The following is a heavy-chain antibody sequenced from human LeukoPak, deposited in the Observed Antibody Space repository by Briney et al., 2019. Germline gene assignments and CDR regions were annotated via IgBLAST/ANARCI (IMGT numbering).Heavy chain of an antibody. V-gene: IGHV4-34*01. D-gene: IGHD3-22*01. CDR1: GGSFSGYY. J-gene: IGHJ4*02. CDR2: INHSGST. CDR3: ASWVGIEHSSGYDY. Sequence: SETLSLTCAVYGGSFSGYYWSWIRQPPGKGLEWIGEINHSGSTNYNPSLKSRVTISVDTSKNQFSLKLSSVTAADTAVYYCASWVGIEHSSGYDYWGQGTLVTVS.